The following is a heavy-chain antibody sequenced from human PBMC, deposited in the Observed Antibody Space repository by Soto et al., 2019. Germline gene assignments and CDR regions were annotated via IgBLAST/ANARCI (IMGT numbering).Heavy chain of an antibody. Sequence: EVQLLESGGGLVQPGGYLRLSCAASGFTFSTYAMTWVRQAPGKGLDWVSAISADGGSPYYADSVKGRFTISRDNSRNTLYLQMNSLRAEDTSLYFCAKRKYCSTTSCWGIDYWGQGTLVTVSS. CDR2: ISADGGSP. D-gene: IGHD2-2*01. V-gene: IGHV3-23*01. CDR1: GFTFSTYA. CDR3: AKRKYCSTTSCWGIDY. J-gene: IGHJ4*02.